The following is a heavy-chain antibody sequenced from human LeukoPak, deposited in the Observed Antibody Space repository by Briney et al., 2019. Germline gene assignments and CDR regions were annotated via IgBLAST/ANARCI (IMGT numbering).Heavy chain of an antibody. CDR1: GFTFSSYA. V-gene: IGHV3-30-3*01. J-gene: IGHJ4*02. CDR2: ISYDGSNK. D-gene: IGHD3-3*01. CDR3: AKDQVPYNDFWSGTYYFDH. Sequence: GGSLRLSCAASGFTFSSYAMHWVRQAPGKGLEWVAVISYDGSNKYYADSVKGRFTISRDNSKNTLYLQMNSLRAEDTAVFYCAKDQVPYNDFWSGTYYFDHWGQGTLVTVSS.